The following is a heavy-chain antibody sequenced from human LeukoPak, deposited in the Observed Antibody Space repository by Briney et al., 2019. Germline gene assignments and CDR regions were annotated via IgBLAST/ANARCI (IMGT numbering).Heavy chain of an antibody. V-gene: IGHV3-21*01. CDR3: ARDGTLGTSDY. J-gene: IGHJ4*02. CDR1: GFTFSSCS. CDR2: ISSSSSHT. Sequence: GGSLRLSCAASGFTFSSCSMNWVRQAPGKGLEWVSSISSSSSHTYYADSVKGRFTISRDNAKNSLYLQMNSLRAEDTAVYYCARDGTLGTSDYWGQGTLVTVSS.